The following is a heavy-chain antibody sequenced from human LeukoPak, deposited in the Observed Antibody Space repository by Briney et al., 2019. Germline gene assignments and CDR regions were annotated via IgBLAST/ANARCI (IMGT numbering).Heavy chain of an antibody. V-gene: IGHV3-48*03. CDR2: ISSSGSTI. D-gene: IGHD6-19*01. CDR3: ARVVAGTIAAFDI. J-gene: IGHJ3*02. Sequence: PGGSLRLSCAASGFTFSSYEMNWVRQAPGKGLEWVSYISSSGSTIYYADSVKGRFTISRENAKNSLYLQMNSLRAEDTAVYYCARVVAGTIAAFDIWGQGTMVTVSS. CDR1: GFTFSSYE.